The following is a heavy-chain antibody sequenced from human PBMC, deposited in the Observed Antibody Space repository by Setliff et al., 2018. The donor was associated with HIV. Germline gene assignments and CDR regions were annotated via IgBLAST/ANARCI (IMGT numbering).Heavy chain of an antibody. J-gene: IGHJ3*02. Sequence: SETLSLTCAVYGGSFSGYYWSWIRQPPGKGLEWIGEINHSGSTNYNPSLKSRVTISVDTSKNQFSLKLSSVTAADTAVYYCARGGRRRIQLWLRGGAFDIWGQGTMVTV. CDR2: INHSGST. CDR1: GGSFSGYY. V-gene: IGHV4-34*01. D-gene: IGHD5-18*01. CDR3: ARGGRRRIQLWLRGGAFDI.